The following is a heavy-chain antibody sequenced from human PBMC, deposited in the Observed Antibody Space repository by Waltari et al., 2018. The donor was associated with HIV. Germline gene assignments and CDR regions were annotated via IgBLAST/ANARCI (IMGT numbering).Heavy chain of an antibody. CDR2: ISLDASNQ. D-gene: IGHD3-3*01. CDR1: GFTFTTYG. J-gene: IGHJ4*02. V-gene: IGHV3-30*03. Sequence: QVQLVESGGGVVQPGRSLRLSCAASGFTFTTYGLHWVRQAPDKGLEWVAIISLDASNQYYGDPVKGRFTISRADSKNTLVLQMNSLSPEDTAMYYCVRDPLAYYDFWSAYYFGDDWGQGTLVTVSS. CDR3: VRDPLAYYDFWSAYYFGDD.